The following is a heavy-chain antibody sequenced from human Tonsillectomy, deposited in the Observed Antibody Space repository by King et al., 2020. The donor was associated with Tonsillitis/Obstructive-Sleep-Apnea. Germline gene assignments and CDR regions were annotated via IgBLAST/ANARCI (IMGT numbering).Heavy chain of an antibody. D-gene: IGHD2-8*01. Sequence: VQLVESGAEVKKPGESLRISCKGSGYSFTSYWISWVRQMPGKGLEWMGRIDPSDSYTNYSPSLQGHVTISADKSISTAYLQWSSLKASDTAMYYCARQYGPLYYYYGMDFWGQGTTVTVSS. CDR1: GYSFTSYW. CDR2: IDPSDSYT. J-gene: IGHJ6*02. CDR3: ARQYGPLYYYYGMDF. V-gene: IGHV5-10-1*03.